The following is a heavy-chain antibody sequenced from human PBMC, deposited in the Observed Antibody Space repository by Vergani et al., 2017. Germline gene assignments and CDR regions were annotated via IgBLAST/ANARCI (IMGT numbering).Heavy chain of an antibody. Sequence: QVQLVQSGAEVKKPGSSVKVSCKASGGTFSSYAISWVRQAPGQGLEWMGGIIPIFGTANYAQKFQGRVTITADESTSTVYMELSSLRSEDTAVYYCAIKDPHIVVVPAALYYYYYYMDVWSKGTTVTVSS. CDR3: AIKDPHIVVVPAALYYYYYYMDV. D-gene: IGHD2-2*01. J-gene: IGHJ6*03. V-gene: IGHV1-69*01. CDR2: IIPIFGTA. CDR1: GGTFSSYA.